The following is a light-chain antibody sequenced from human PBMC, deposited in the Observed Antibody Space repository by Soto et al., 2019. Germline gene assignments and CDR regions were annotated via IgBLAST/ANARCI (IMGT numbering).Light chain of an antibody. CDR1: QSVSNY. J-gene: IGKJ1*01. Sequence: EIVLTQSPATLSLSPGKRASLSCRASQSVSNYLAWYQQKPGQAPRLLIYGASTRATGIPARFSGSGSGTEFTLTISSLEPEDFAVYFCQQRSNWPWTFGQGTKVDIK. V-gene: IGKV3-11*01. CDR2: GAS. CDR3: QQRSNWPWT.